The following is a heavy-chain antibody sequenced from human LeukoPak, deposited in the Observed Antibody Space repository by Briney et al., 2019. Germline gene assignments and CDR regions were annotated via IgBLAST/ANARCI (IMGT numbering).Heavy chain of an antibody. CDR3: ARGGGGLRYFDWLLNYYYYYMDV. D-gene: IGHD3-9*01. J-gene: IGHJ6*03. Sequence: GGSLRLSCAASGFSFSTYWMSWVRQAPGKGLEWVANIKQDGNEKYYADSVKGRFTISRDNAKNSLDLQMNSLRAEDTAVYYCARGGGGLRYFDWLLNYYYYYMDVWGKGTTVTISS. CDR1: GFSFSTYW. CDR2: IKQDGNEK. V-gene: IGHV3-7*01.